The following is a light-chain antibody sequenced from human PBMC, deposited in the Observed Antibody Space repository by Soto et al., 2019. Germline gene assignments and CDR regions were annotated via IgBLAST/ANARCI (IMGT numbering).Light chain of an antibody. CDR3: QQYYATPYT. Sequence: DIVMTQSPDSLAVSLDERATIDCMSSQSVLYSSNNKNYLAWYQQKPGQPPKFLIYWASTRESGVPDRFSGSGSGTDFTLTINSLQAEDVAVYYCQQYYATPYTFGQGTKLEIK. V-gene: IGKV4-1*01. CDR2: WAS. J-gene: IGKJ2*01. CDR1: QSVLYSSNNKNY.